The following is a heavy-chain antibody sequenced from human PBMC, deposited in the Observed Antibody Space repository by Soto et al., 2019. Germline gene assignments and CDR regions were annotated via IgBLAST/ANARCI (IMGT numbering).Heavy chain of an antibody. V-gene: IGHV4-59*01. J-gene: IGHJ5*02. D-gene: IGHD6-19*01. Sequence: PSETLSLTCTVSGGSISSYYWSWIRQPPGKGLEWIGYIYYSGSTNYNPSLKSRVTISVDTSKNQFSLKLSSVTAADTAVYYCARFTHSSGWFGGGYNWFDPWGQGTLVTVSS. CDR2: IYYSGST. CDR1: GGSISSYY. CDR3: ARFTHSSGWFGGGYNWFDP.